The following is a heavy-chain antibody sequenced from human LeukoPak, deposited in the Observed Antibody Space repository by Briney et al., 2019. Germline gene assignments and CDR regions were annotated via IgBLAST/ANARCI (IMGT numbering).Heavy chain of an antibody. J-gene: IGHJ5*02. D-gene: IGHD3-22*01. CDR3: ARVCYYDSSGYHNWFDP. CDR2: IIPIFATA. Sequence: ASVKVSCKASGGTFSSYAISWVRQAPGQGLEWMGGIIPIFATANYAQKLQGRVTMTTDTSTSTAYMELRSLRSDDTAVYYCARVCYYDSSGYHNWFDPWGQGTLVTVSS. V-gene: IGHV1-69*05. CDR1: GGTFSSYA.